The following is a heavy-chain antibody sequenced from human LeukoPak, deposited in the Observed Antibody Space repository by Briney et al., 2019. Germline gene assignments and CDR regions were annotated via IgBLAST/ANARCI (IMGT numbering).Heavy chain of an antibody. Sequence: PSETLSLTCAVYGGSFSGYYWSWIRQPPGKELEWIGEINHSGSTNYNPSLKSRVTISVDTSKNQFSLKLSSVTAADTAVYYRARGRGTIFGVVNPPPPFDPWGQGTLVTVSS. CDR1: GGSFSGYY. CDR2: INHSGST. D-gene: IGHD3-3*01. V-gene: IGHV4-34*01. CDR3: ARGRGTIFGVVNPPPPFDP. J-gene: IGHJ5*02.